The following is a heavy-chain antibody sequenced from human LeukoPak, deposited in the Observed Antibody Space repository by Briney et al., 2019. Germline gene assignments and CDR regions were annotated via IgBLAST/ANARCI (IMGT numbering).Heavy chain of an antibody. Sequence: SQTLSLTCTVSGGSISSGGYYWSWIRQHPGKGLEWIGYIYYSGSTYYNPSLKSRVTISVDMSKNQFSLKLSSVTAADTAVYYCARASRLGFDYWGQGTLVTVSS. CDR3: ARASRLGFDY. D-gene: IGHD3-16*01. J-gene: IGHJ4*02. V-gene: IGHV4-31*03. CDR1: GGSISSGGYY. CDR2: IYYSGST.